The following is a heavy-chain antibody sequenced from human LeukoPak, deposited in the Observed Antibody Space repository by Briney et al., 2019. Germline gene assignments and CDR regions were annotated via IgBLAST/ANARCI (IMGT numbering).Heavy chain of an antibody. Sequence: ASVKVSCKASGYTFTSYDINWVRQATGQGLEWMGWMNPNSGNTGYAQKFQGRVTMTRNTSISTAYMELSSLRSEDTAAYYCARGLWPDYDILTGYSHYYYMDVWGKGTTVTVSS. D-gene: IGHD3-9*01. CDR2: MNPNSGNT. J-gene: IGHJ6*03. CDR3: ARGLWPDYDILTGYSHYYYMDV. V-gene: IGHV1-8*01. CDR1: GYTFTSYD.